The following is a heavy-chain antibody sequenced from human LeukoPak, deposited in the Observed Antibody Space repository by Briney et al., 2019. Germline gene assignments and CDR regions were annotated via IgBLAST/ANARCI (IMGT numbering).Heavy chain of an antibody. CDR2: IYYSGST. J-gene: IGHJ4*02. CDR1: GGSISSYY. Sequence: SETLSLTCTVSGGSISSYYWSWIRQPPGKGLEWIGYIYYSGSTNYNPSLKSRVTISVDTSKNQFSLKLSSVTAADTAVYYCATSKSLPSLFGYWGQGTLVTVSS. V-gene: IGHV4-59*01. CDR3: ATSKSLPSLFGY.